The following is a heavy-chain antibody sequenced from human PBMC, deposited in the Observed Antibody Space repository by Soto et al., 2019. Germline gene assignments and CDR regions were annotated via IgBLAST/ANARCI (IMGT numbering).Heavy chain of an antibody. J-gene: IGHJ4*02. V-gene: IGHV4-39*01. CDR1: GGSISSSSYY. Sequence: QLQLQESGPGLVKPSETLSLTCAVSGGSISSSSYYWGWIRQPPGKGLEWIGSIYYSGSTYYTPFVQSRVAIAVDTSKNQFSLKLNSVTAADTAVYYCARRTVNIRTFYSGLKTHCFDYWGQGTLVTVSS. CDR3: ARRTVNIRTFYSGLKTHCFDY. CDR2: IYYSGST. D-gene: IGHD6-19*01.